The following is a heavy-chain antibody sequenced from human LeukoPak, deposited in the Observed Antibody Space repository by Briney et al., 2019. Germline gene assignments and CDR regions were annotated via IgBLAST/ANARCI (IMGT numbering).Heavy chain of an antibody. Sequence: NASGTLSLTCAVSGASVSGNYWSWIRQSPERGLEWIGHLLDDGVTDYNPSLKSRVTILSDTSKNQFSLRLTSVTAADTAIYYCAKFSRWIPFKFWGQGTLVTVSS. J-gene: IGHJ1*01. CDR1: GASVSGNY. V-gene: IGHV4-59*02. CDR2: LLDDGVT. D-gene: IGHD5-18*01. CDR3: AKFSRWIPFKF.